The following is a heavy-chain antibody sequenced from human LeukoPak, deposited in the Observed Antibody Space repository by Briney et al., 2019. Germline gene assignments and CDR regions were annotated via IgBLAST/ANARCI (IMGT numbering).Heavy chain of an antibody. CDR1: GGSFSGYY. V-gene: IGHV4-34*01. CDR3: ARGVAAAGTMGLFDY. D-gene: IGHD6-13*01. Sequence: KPSETLSLTCAVYGGSFSGYYWSWIRQPPGKGLEWIREINHSGSTNYNPSLKSRVTISVDTSKNQFSLKLSSVTAADTAVYYCARGVAAAGTMGLFDYWGQGTLVTVSS. J-gene: IGHJ4*02. CDR2: INHSGST.